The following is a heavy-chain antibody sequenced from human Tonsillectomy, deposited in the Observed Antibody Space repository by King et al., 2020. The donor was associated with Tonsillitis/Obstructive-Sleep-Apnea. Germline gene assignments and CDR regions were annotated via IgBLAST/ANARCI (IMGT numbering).Heavy chain of an antibody. CDR3: ARLSTRGDYYGSARYYPPYYFDY. Sequence: VQLVESGAEVKKPGESLKISCKGSGYSFTSYWIGWVRQMPGKGLEWMGSIYPGDSDTRYSPSFQGQVTISADKSISTAYLQWSSLKASDTAMYYCARLSTRGDYYGSARYYPPYYFDYWGQGTLVTVSS. D-gene: IGHD3-10*01. V-gene: IGHV5-51*01. J-gene: IGHJ4*02. CDR1: GYSFTSYW. CDR2: IYPGDSDT.